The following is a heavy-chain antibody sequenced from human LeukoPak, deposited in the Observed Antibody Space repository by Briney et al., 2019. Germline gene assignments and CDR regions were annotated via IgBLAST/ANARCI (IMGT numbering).Heavy chain of an antibody. D-gene: IGHD6-19*01. CDR3: ARVAGTLAVAGRVYFDY. V-gene: IGHV4-59*01. CDR1: GVSISSYY. Sequence: SETLSLTCTVSGVSISSYYWSWIRQPPGKGLEWIGSIYYSGSTNYNPSLKSRLTISVDTSKNQFSLKLSSVTAADTAVYYCARVAGTLAVAGRVYFDYWGQGALVTVSS. CDR2: IYYSGST. J-gene: IGHJ4*02.